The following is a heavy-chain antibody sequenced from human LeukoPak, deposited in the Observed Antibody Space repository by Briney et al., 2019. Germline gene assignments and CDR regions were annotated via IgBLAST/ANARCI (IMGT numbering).Heavy chain of an antibody. D-gene: IGHD5-18*01. Sequence: GGSLRLSCAASGFTFSSYGMHWVRQAPGKGLEWVAVISYEGSNKYYADSVKGRFTISRDNSKNTLYLQMNSPRAEDTAVYYCAKDRGYSYGLFDYWGQGTLVTVSS. CDR3: AKDRGYSYGLFDY. CDR1: GFTFSSYG. V-gene: IGHV3-30*18. CDR2: ISYEGSNK. J-gene: IGHJ4*02.